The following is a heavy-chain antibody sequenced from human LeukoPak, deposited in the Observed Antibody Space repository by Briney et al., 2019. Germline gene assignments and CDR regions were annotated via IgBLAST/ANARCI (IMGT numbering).Heavy chain of an antibody. V-gene: IGHV5-51*01. D-gene: IGHD6-19*01. CDR1: GXSFTSYC. CDR2: INPGDSDT. CDR3: ARRIGSGWYDY. Sequence: GESLKISFKGSGXSFTSYCIGWVRQMPGKGLEWLGIINPGDSDTRYSPSFQGQVTISADKSISTANLQWSSLKASDTAMYYCARRIGSGWYDYWGQGTLVTVSS. J-gene: IGHJ4*02.